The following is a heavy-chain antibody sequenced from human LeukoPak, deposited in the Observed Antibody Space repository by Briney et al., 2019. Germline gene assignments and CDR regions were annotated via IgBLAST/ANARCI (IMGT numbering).Heavy chain of an antibody. CDR1: GGSFSGYY. J-gene: IGHJ5*02. CDR2: INHSGST. CDR3: ARGWRAVAINWFDP. V-gene: IGHV4-34*01. Sequence: SETLSLTCAVYGGSFSGYYWSWIRQPPGKGLEWIGEINHSGSTNYNPSLKSRVTISEDTSKNQFSLKLSSVTAADTAVYYCARGWRAVAINWFDPWGQGTLVTVSS. D-gene: IGHD6-19*01.